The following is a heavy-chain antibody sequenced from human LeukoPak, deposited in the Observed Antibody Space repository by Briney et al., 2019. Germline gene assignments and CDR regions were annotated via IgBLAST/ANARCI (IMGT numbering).Heavy chain of an antibody. CDR3: AKDRTFEEYSFDF. CDR1: GFSFDNHG. Sequence: GGSLRLSCATSGFSFDNHGMHWVRQAPGKGLEWVAFVRFDGSYQLYTDSVEGRFTISRDNSKSTLYLQMTSLRPEDTALYYCAKDRTFEEYSFDFWGRGTLVTVSS. J-gene: IGHJ4*02. V-gene: IGHV3-30*02. CDR2: VRFDGSYQ. D-gene: IGHD3-10*01.